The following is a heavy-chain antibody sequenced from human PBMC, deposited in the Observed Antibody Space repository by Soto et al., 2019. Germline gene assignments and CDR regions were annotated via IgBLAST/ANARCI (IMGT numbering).Heavy chain of an antibody. J-gene: IGHJ6*02. V-gene: IGHV1-69*05. CDR3: ARAIVVVTAILEVVDYYYGMDV. D-gene: IGHD2-21*02. CDR1: GGTFSSYA. Sequence: ASVKVSCKASGGTFSSYAISWVRQAPGQGLEWMGGIIPIFGTANYAQKFQGRVTITTDESTSTAYMELSSLRSEDTAVYYCARAIVVVTAILEVVDYYYGMDVWGQGTTVTVSS. CDR2: IIPIFGTA.